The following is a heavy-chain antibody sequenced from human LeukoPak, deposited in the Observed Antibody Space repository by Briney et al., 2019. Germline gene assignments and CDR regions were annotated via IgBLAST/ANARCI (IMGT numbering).Heavy chain of an antibody. V-gene: IGHV3-48*03. CDR1: GFTFSSYE. CDR2: ISSSSSTI. Sequence: GGSLRLSCAASGFTFSSYEMNWVRQAPGKGLEWVSYISSSSSTIYYADSVKGRFTISRDNAKNSLYLQMNSLRAEDTAVYYCARARSSGWFENYYGMDVWGKGTTVTVSS. D-gene: IGHD6-19*01. CDR3: ARARSSGWFENYYGMDV. J-gene: IGHJ6*04.